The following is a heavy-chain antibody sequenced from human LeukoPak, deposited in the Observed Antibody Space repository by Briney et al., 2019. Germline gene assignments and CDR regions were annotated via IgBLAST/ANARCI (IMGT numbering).Heavy chain of an antibody. Sequence: GGSLTLSCAASEFTFNSHWMTWVRQAPGKGLEWVATVKQDGNEKHYVDSVEGRFIISRDNSQNALYLQMSSLRVEDTAVYFCARGCGGARCPYYLDYWGQGALVTVFS. CDR1: EFTFNSHW. CDR2: VKQDGNEK. CDR3: ARGCGGARCPYYLDY. V-gene: IGHV3-7*01. J-gene: IGHJ4*02. D-gene: IGHD2-21*01.